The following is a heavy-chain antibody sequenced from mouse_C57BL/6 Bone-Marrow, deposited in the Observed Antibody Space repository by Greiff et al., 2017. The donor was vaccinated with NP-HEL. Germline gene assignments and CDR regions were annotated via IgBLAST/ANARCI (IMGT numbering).Heavy chain of an antibody. CDR3: ARSPLSYGSRYYAMDY. J-gene: IGHJ4*01. Sequence: DVQLQESGGGLVQPGGSLSLSCAASGFTFTDYYMSWVRQPPGKALEWLGFIRNKANGYTTEYSASVKGRFTISSANSQSILYLQLHALRAEDSATYYCARSPLSYGSRYYAMDYWGQGTSVTVSS. D-gene: IGHD1-1*01. CDR1: GFTFTDYY. V-gene: IGHV7-3*01. CDR2: IRNKANGYTT.